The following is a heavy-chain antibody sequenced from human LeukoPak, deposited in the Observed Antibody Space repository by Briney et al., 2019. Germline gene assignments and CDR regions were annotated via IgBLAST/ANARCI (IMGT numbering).Heavy chain of an antibody. CDR1: GYTFTCYY. Sequence: ASVKVSCKASGYTFTCYYMHWVRQAPGQGLEWMGRINPNSGGTNYAQKFQGRVTMTRDTSISTAYMELSRLRSDDTAVYYCARDNQLGYCSSTSCPYYYYMDVWGKGTTVTVSS. CDR2: INPNSGGT. V-gene: IGHV1-2*06. J-gene: IGHJ6*03. D-gene: IGHD2-2*01. CDR3: ARDNQLGYCSSTSCPYYYYMDV.